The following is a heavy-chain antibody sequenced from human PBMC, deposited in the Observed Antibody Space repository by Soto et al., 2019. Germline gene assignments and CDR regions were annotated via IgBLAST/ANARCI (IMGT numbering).Heavy chain of an antibody. CDR3: ARGDTSDYSTATPADY. J-gene: IGHJ4*02. CDR1: GYSFANYW. D-gene: IGHD1-26*01. CDR2: IYPSDSDT. V-gene: IGHV5-51*01. Sequence: GESLKISCSGSGYSFANYWIGWVRQMPGKGLEWMGIIYPSDSDTRYSPSFQGQVTISADKSISTAYLQWNSLKASDTAIYFCARGDTSDYSTATPADYWGQGTLVTVSS.